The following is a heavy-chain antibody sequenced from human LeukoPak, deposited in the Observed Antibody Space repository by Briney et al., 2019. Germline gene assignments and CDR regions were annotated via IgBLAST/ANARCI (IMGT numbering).Heavy chain of an antibody. J-gene: IGHJ4*02. CDR3: AREWGSLGSGSYPD. D-gene: IGHD3-10*01. CDR1: GGSISSYY. V-gene: IGHV4-39*07. CDR2: IYYSGST. Sequence: PSETLSLTCTVSGGSISSYYWGWIRQPPGKGLEWIGSIYYSGSTYYNPSLKSRVTISVDTSKNQFSLKLSSVTAADTAVYYCAREWGSLGSGSYPDWGQGTLVTVSS.